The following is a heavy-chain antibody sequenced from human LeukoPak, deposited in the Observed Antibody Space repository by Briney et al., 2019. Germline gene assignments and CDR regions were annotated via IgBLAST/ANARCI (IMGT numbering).Heavy chain of an antibody. CDR2: IYYSGST. D-gene: IGHD1-26*01. CDR3: ARDSGSYDY. Sequence: SETLSLTCTVSGGSISSYYWSWIRQPPGKGLEWIGYIYYSGSTNYNPSLKSRVTISVDTSKNQFSLKLSSVTAADTAVYYCARDSGSYDYWGQGTLVTVSS. V-gene: IGHV4-59*12. J-gene: IGHJ4*02. CDR1: GGSISSYY.